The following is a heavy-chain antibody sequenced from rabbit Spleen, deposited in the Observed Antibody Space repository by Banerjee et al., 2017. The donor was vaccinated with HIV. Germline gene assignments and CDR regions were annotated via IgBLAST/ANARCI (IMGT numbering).Heavy chain of an antibody. Sequence: LEESGGGLAKPGGALSLTCTASGFSFSSIWLFWVLQAPGKGLEWIACIDTNNGDTDYANWPKGRFTISKTSSTTVTLQMTSMTAADTATYFCAREDDNGIGGGYFLWGPGTLVTVS. J-gene: IGHJ6*01. CDR3: AREDDNGIGGGYFL. D-gene: IGHD1-1*01. CDR1: GFSFSSIW. V-gene: IGHV1S45*01. CDR2: IDTNNGDT.